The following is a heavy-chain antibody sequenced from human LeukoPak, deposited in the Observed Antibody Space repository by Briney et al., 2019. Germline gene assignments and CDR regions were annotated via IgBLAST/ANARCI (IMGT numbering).Heavy chain of an antibody. CDR1: GFTFISYA. D-gene: IGHD3-22*01. Sequence: GGSLRLSCAASGFTFISYAMTWVRQAPGKGLEWVSVISGSGGGTYYADSVKGRFTISRDNSKNTLYLQMNSLRAEDTAVYYCAKGDTSGYYYALFDYWGQGTLVTVSS. V-gene: IGHV3-23*01. CDR2: ISGSGGGT. CDR3: AKGDTSGYYYALFDY. J-gene: IGHJ4*02.